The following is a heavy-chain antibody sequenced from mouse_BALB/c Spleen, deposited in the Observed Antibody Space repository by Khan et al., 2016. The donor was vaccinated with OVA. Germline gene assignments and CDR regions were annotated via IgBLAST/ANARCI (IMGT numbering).Heavy chain of an antibody. CDR3: TSNYYDRGGLYAMDY. CDR2: INTETGEP. CDR1: GYTFTDYS. J-gene: IGHJ4*01. V-gene: IGHV9-2-1*01. D-gene: IGHD2-4*01. Sequence: QIQLVQSGPELKKPGETVKISCKASGYTFTDYSMQWVKQAPGKGLKWVGWINTETGEPTYADDFKGRFAFSLETSASTAYLQINNLKNADTATDFGTSNYYDRGGLYAMDYWGQGTSVTVSS.